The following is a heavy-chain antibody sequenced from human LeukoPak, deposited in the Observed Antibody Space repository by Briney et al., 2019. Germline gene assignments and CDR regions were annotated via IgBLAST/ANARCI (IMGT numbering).Heavy chain of an antibody. CDR2: IYTSGST. CDR3: ARVSYYYGSESYLVDY. V-gene: IGHV4-4*07. Sequence: SETLSLTCTVSGGSISSYYWSWIRQPAGKGLEWIGRIYTSGSTNYNPSLKSRVTMSVDTSKNQFSLKLSSVTAADTAVYYCARVSYYYGSESYLVDYWGQGTLVTVSS. D-gene: IGHD3-10*01. J-gene: IGHJ4*02. CDR1: GGSISSYY.